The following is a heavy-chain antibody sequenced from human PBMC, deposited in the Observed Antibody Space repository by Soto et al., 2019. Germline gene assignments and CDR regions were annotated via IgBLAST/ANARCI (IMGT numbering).Heavy chain of an antibody. Sequence: EVQLLESGGGLVQPGGSLRLSCAASGFTFSSYAMSWVRQAPGKGLEWVSAISSSGSSTYYADSVKGRFTISRDNSKNTLYLKTNSLRAEDTAEYYSATDSSAWYGGWDYYGMDVWGQGTTVTVS. V-gene: IGHV3-23*01. D-gene: IGHD2-15*01. CDR2: ISSSGSST. CDR1: GFTFSSYA. CDR3: ATDSSAWYGGWDYYGMDV. J-gene: IGHJ6*02.